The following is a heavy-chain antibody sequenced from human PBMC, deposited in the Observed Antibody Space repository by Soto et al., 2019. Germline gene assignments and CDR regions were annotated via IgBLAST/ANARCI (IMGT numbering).Heavy chain of an antibody. Sequence: QVHLQESGPGLVTPSQTLSLTCTVSGGSISSGDSYWSWNRQPPGKGLEWIGYIYYTGSIFYNPSLESRVTISVDTSKNQFSLQLSSVTSADTAVYYCARDDCGTSRCSYYYGMDVWGQGTTVTVSS. D-gene: IGHD2-21*01. V-gene: IGHV4-30-4*01. CDR2: IYYTGSI. CDR1: GGSISSGDSY. CDR3: ARDDCGTSRCSYYYGMDV. J-gene: IGHJ6*02.